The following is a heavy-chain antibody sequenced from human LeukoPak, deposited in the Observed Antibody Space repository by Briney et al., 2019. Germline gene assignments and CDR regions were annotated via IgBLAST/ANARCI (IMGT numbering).Heavy chain of an antibody. D-gene: IGHD6-19*01. CDR1: GGSISSHY. CDR3: ARGSGSNRGYYYYYYMDV. Sequence: SETLSLTCTVSGGSISSHYWSWIRQPPGKGLEWIGYIYYSGSTNYNPSLKSRLTISVDTSKNQFSLKLSSVTAADTAVYYCARGSGSNRGYYYYYYMDVWGKGTTVTVSS. CDR2: IYYSGST. V-gene: IGHV4-59*11. J-gene: IGHJ6*03.